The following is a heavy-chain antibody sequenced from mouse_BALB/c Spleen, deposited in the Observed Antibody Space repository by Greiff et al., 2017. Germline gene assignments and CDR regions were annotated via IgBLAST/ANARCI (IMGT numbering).Heavy chain of an antibody. CDR3: ARRGEVRRGDAMDY. D-gene: IGHD2-14*01. J-gene: IGHJ4*01. Sequence: QVQLQQPGAELVMPGASVKMSCKASGYTFTDYWMHWVKQRPGQGLEWIGAIDTSDSYTSYNQKFKGKATLTVDESSSTAYMQLSSLTSEDSAVYYCARRGEVRRGDAMDYWGQGTSVTVSS. CDR2: IDTSDSYT. V-gene: IGHV1-69*01. CDR1: GYTFTDYW.